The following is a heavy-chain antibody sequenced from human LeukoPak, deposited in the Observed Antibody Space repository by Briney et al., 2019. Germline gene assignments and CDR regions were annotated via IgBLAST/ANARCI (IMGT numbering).Heavy chain of an antibody. CDR2: ISTYNGDT. V-gene: IGHV1-18*04. D-gene: IGHD6-19*01. J-gene: IGHJ4*02. CDR3: ARDPSNSSGRRPYFDY. CDR1: GYIFTRYA. Sequence: ASVKVSCKASGYIFTRYAISWVRQAPGQGIGWMGWISTYNGDTNYAQKFQGRVTMTTDTSTTPAYMELRSLRSDDTAVYYCARDPSNSSGRRPYFDYWGQGTLVTVSS.